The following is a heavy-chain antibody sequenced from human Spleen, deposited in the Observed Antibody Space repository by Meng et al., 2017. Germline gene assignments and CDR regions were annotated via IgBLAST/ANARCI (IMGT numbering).Heavy chain of an antibody. CDR3: ARGENGDYPHFDY. Sequence: SETLSLTCAVYGGSFSGYYWSWIRQPPGKGLEWIGEINHSGSTNYNPSLKSRVTISVDTSKNQFSLKLSSVTAADTAVYYCARGENGDYPHFDYWGQGTLVTVSS. CDR1: GGSFSGYY. CDR2: INHSGST. V-gene: IGHV4-34*01. J-gene: IGHJ4*02. D-gene: IGHD4-17*01.